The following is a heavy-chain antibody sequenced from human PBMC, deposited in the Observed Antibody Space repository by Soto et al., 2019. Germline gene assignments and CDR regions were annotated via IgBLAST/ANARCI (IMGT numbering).Heavy chain of an antibody. CDR3: ARASLLSAETLHENYFVD. V-gene: IGHV1-69*01. J-gene: IGHJ4*02. D-gene: IGHD2-15*01. CDR1: GGTFGSSG. CDR2: IIPIFDTT. Sequence: QVQRVQSGAEVKKPGFSLKVSCKASGGTFGSSGVSWVRQAPGQGPEWMGGIIPIFDTTNYAQKFQGRVTISADDSTSYMTQSSLRSEDKAVYYCARASLLSAETLHENYFVDWGQVTQVSVSS.